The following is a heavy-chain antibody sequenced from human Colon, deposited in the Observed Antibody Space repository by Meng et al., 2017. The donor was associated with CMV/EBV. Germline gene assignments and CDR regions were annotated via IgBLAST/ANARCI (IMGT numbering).Heavy chain of an antibody. CDR1: GITFRNYW. D-gene: IGHD2/OR15-2a*01. V-gene: IGHV3-74*01. Sequence: GESLKISCGASGITFRNYWMHWVRQVPGKGLVWVSRINSDGSSTHYADFVKGRFTISRDNAKNTLHLQMNSLRAEDTAVYYCATSEYSNKFDYWGQGTVVTVSS. CDR2: INSDGSST. CDR3: ATSEYSNKFDY. J-gene: IGHJ4*02.